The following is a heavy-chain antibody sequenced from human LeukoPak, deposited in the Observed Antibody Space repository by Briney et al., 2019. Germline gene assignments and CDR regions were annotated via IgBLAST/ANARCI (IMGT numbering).Heavy chain of an antibody. V-gene: IGHV4-59*12. CDR1: GGSISSYY. CDR3: ARDFEGSSGLFDY. Sequence: SETLSLTCTVSGGSISSYYWSWIRQPAGKGLEWIGEIYHSGSTNYNPSLKSRVTISVDKSKNQFSLKLSSVTAADTAVYYCARDFEGSSGLFDYWGQGTLVTVSS. J-gene: IGHJ4*02. D-gene: IGHD6-19*01. CDR2: IYHSGST.